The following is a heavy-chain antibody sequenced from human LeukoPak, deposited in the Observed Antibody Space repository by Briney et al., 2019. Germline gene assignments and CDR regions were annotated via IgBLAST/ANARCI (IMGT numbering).Heavy chain of an antibody. D-gene: IGHD3-10*01. CDR3: AKEKAYYYGSGSYYGGDYFDY. CDR2: ISSSGSTI. Sequence: GGSLRLSCAASGFTFSSYEMNWVRQAPGKGLEWVSYISSSGSTIYYADSVKGRFTISRDNSKNTLYLQMNSLRAEDTAVYYCAKEKAYYYGSGSYYGGDYFDYWGQGTLVTVSS. J-gene: IGHJ4*02. V-gene: IGHV3-48*03. CDR1: GFTFSSYE.